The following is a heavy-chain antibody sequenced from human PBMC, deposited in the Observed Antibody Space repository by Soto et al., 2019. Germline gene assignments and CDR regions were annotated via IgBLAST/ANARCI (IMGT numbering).Heavy chain of an antibody. Sequence: EVQLVESGGGLVQSGGSLRLSCVGSGFSFSSYWMNWVRQAPGKGLEWVANIKQDGSERYYVDSVKGRFTISRDNAKNSLYLQMNSLRAEDTAVYYCAKYTSADDYWGQGTLVTVSS. D-gene: IGHD3-10*01. CDR3: AKYTSADDY. CDR1: GFSFSSYW. V-gene: IGHV3-7*01. J-gene: IGHJ4*02. CDR2: IKQDGSER.